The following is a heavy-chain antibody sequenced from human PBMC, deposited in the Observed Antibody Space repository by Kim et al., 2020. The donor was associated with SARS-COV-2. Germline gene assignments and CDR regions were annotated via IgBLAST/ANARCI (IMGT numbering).Heavy chain of an antibody. D-gene: IGHD6-19*01. J-gene: IGHJ4*02. CDR1: GFSLSSYW. CDR3: ARKHTSGWFDAFDC. Sequence: GGSLRLSCAASGFSLSSYWIAWFRQAPGKGPEWVAHINQDGSVKDVLDSVKGRFIISRDNADNSLDLQMNGLRSEDTAVYYCARKHTSGWFDAFDCWGRGTPVTVSS. V-gene: IGHV3-7*01. CDR2: INQDGSVK.